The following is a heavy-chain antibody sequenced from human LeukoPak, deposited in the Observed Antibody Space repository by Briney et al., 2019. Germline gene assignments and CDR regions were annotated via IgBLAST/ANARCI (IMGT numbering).Heavy chain of an antibody. CDR2: ISGSGGST. CDR3: AKDHDTYGGLTTSDY. V-gene: IGHV3-23*01. Sequence: GGCLRLSCAASGFTFTSYAMSWVRQAPGKGLEWVSAISGSGGSTYYADSVKGRFTISRDNSKNTLYLQMNSLRAEDTAVYYCAKDHDTYGGLTTSDYWGQGTLVTVSS. CDR1: GFTFTSYA. J-gene: IGHJ4*02. D-gene: IGHD4/OR15-4a*01.